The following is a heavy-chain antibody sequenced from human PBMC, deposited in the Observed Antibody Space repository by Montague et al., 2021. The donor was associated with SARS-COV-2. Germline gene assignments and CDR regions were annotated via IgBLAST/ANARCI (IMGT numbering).Heavy chain of an antibody. Sequence: SETLSLTCTVSGGSISSSSYYWGWIRQPPGKELEWIGSIYYSGSTYYNPSLKSRVTISVDTSKNQFSLKLSSVTAAGTAVYYCARDQGYNWNYYYYYGMDVWGQGTTVTVSS. V-gene: IGHV4-39*07. CDR2: IYYSGST. CDR3: ARDQGYNWNYYYYYGMDV. D-gene: IGHD1-20*01. J-gene: IGHJ6*02. CDR1: GGSISSSSYY.